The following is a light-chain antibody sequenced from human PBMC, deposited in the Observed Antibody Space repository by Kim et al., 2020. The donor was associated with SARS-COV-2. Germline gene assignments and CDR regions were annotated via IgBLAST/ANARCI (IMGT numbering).Light chain of an antibody. CDR2: DVS. CDR1: SSDFGGYNY. CDR3: CSDAGSYTSV. Sequence: QSALTQPRSVSGSPGQSVTISCTGTSSDFGGYNYVSWYQQHPGKAPKLMIYDVSKRPSGVPDRFSGSKSGNTASLTISGLQAEDEADYYCCSDAGSYTSVFGGGTQLTVL. V-gene: IGLV2-11*01. J-gene: IGLJ2*01.